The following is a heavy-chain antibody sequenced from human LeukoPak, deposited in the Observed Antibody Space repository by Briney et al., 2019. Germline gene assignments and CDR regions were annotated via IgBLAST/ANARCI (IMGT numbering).Heavy chain of an antibody. J-gene: IGHJ3*02. CDR3: AKDAYDYYGSGSYDAFDI. CDR2: ISGSGGST. D-gene: IGHD3-10*01. Sequence: GGSLRLSCAACGFTFSSYAMSWVRQAPGKGLEWVSAISGSGGSTYYADSVKGRFTISRDNSKNTLYLQMNSLRAEDTAVYYCAKDAYDYYGSGSYDAFDIWGQGTMVTVSS. CDR1: GFTFSSYA. V-gene: IGHV3-23*01.